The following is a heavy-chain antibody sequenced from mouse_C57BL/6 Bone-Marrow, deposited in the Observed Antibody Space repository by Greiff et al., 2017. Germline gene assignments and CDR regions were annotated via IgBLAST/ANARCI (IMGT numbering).Heavy chain of an antibody. CDR2: IYPGSGST. V-gene: IGHV1-55*01. J-gene: IGHJ1*03. CDR1: GYTFTSYW. Sequence: QVQLQQPGAELVKPGASVKMSCKASGYTFTSYWITWVKQRPGQGLEWIGDIYPGSGSTNYNEKFKSKATLTVDTSSSTAYMQLSSLTSEDSAVYYCARFPHYYGSSYPHWYFDVWGTGTTVTVSS. CDR3: ARFPHYYGSSYPHWYFDV. D-gene: IGHD1-1*01.